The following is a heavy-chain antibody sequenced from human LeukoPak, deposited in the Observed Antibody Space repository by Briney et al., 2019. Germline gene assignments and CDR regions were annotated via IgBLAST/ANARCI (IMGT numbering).Heavy chain of an antibody. CDR2: ISGSGGST. CDR1: VFTFSSYA. D-gene: IGHD3-22*01. Sequence: GASLRLSCAASVFTFSSYAMSWVRQAPGKGLEWVSAISGSGGSTYYADSVKGRFTISRDNSKNTLYLQMNSLRAEDTAVYYCAKDPEIVVVITGWFDPWGQGTLVTVSS. J-gene: IGHJ5*02. V-gene: IGHV3-23*01. CDR3: AKDPEIVVVITGWFDP.